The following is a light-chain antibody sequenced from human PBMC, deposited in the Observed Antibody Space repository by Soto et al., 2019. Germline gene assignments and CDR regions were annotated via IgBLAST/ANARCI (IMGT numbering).Light chain of an antibody. V-gene: IGLV3-25*02. Sequence: SYDLTQPPSVSVSPGQTARIAFSGDTLPRQYPYWYQQRPGQAPVLIINKNSERPSGIPERFSGSTSGTTVTLTISGVQAEDEADYYCQSADSSGAYVFGTGTKVTVL. CDR3: QSADSSGAYV. CDR1: TLPRQY. CDR2: KNS. J-gene: IGLJ1*01.